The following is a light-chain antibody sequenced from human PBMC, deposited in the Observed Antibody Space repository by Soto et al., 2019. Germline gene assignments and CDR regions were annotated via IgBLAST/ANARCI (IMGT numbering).Light chain of an antibody. CDR2: GAS. V-gene: IGKV3-15*01. J-gene: IGKJ1*01. Sequence: EIVMTQSPATLSVSPGEGATLSCRASQSVSSKLAWYQQKPGQAPRLLIYGASTRATGIPDRFSGSGSGRDFTLTISRLEPEDFAVYHCQQYGSSPWTFGQGTKVDIK. CDR3: QQYGSSPWT. CDR1: QSVSSK.